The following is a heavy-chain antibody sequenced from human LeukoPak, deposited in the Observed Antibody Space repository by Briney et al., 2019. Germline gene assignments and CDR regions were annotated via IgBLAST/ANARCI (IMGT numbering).Heavy chain of an antibody. V-gene: IGHV4-4*07. J-gene: IGHJ6*04. D-gene: IGHD3-3*01. CDR2: IYTSGST. CDR1: GGSISSYY. Sequence: PSETLSLTCTVSGGSISSYYWSWIRQPAGKGLEWIGRIYTSGSTNYNPSLKSRVTMSVDTSKNQFSLKLSSVTAADTAVYYCASGALRFLEWLPPPMDVWGKGTTVTASS. CDR3: ASGALRFLEWLPPPMDV.